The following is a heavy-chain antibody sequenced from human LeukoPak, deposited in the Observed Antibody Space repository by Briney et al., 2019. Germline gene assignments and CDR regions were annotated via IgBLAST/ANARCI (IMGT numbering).Heavy chain of an antibody. D-gene: IGHD3-9*01. CDR1: GFIFSNYA. CDR3: LRYYDILTGYSGFDY. Sequence: PGWSLRLSCAASGFIFSNYAMQWVRQAPGMGLEWVAFIRYDGGNTYYADSVKGRFTISRDNSKNTLYLQMNSLRAEDTAVYYCLRYYDILTGYSGFDYWGQGTLVTVSS. CDR2: IRYDGGNT. J-gene: IGHJ4*02. V-gene: IGHV3-30*02.